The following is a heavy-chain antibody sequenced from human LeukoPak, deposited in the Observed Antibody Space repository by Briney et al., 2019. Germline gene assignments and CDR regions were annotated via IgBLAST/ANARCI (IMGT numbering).Heavy chain of an antibody. CDR2: ISSSGGST. V-gene: IGHV3-23*01. CDR1: GFSFSTYG. CDR3: AKGVYGYADYALLDY. Sequence: GGSLRLSCAASGFSFSTYGMSWVRQAPGKGLEWVSAISSSGGSTYYADSVKGRFTISRDSSKNTLYLLMSSLRAEDTAVYYCAKGVYGYADYALLDYWGQGTLVTVSS. J-gene: IGHJ4*02. D-gene: IGHD2-2*01.